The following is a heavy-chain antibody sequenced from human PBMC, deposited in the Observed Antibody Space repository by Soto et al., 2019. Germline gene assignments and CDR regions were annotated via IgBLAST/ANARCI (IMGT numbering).Heavy chain of an antibody. CDR2: INHSGST. D-gene: IGHD6-13*01. CDR3: ARGLLVSAAARYYPYAMHV. Sequence: SQTLSLTCTVSGGYISSGDYYWSWLRQPPGKGLEWIGEINHSGSTNYNPSLKSRVTISVDTSKNQFSLKLSSVTAADTAVYYCARGLLVSAAARYYPYAMHVCGQGTTVTV. CDR1: GGYISSGDYY. J-gene: IGHJ6*02. V-gene: IGHV4-30-2*01.